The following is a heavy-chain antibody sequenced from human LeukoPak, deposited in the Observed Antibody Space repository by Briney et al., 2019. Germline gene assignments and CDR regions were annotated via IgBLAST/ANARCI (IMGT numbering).Heavy chain of an antibody. D-gene: IGHD5-12*01. J-gene: IGHJ4*02. CDR1: GFTFGDYY. V-gene: IGHV3-11*01. CDR2: ISSSGSTI. Sequence: GGSLRLSCAASGFTFGDYYMSWIRQAPGKGLEWVSYISSSGSTIYYADSVKGRLTISRDNAKNSLYLQMNSLRAEDTAVYYCARGRYSGYDLGFFPFDYWGQGTLVTVSS. CDR3: ARGRYSGYDLGFFPFDY.